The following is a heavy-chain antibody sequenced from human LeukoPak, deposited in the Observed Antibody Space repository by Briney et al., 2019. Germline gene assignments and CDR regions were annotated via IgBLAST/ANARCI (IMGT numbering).Heavy chain of an antibody. CDR3: AKIWFGESYYMDV. Sequence: PGGSLRLSCAASGFTFSSYGMHWVRQAPGKGLEWVAFIRYDGSNKYYADSVKGRSTISRDNSKNTLYLQMNSLRAEDTAVYYCAKIWFGESYYMDVWGKGTTVTVSS. D-gene: IGHD3-10*01. V-gene: IGHV3-30*02. J-gene: IGHJ6*03. CDR1: GFTFSSYG. CDR2: IRYDGSNK.